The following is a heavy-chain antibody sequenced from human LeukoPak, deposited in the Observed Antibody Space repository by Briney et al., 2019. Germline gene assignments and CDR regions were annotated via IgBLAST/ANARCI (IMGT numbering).Heavy chain of an antibody. V-gene: IGHV1-2*02. CDR2: INPNSGGT. Sequence: ASVKVSCKASGSTFTGYYMHWLRQAPGQGLEWMGWINPNSGGTNYAQKFQGRVTMTRDTSISTAYMELSGLRSDDTAVYYCARDTTRDNSFDPWGQGTLVTVSS. CDR3: ARDTTRDNSFDP. J-gene: IGHJ5*02. D-gene: IGHD1-26*01. CDR1: GSTFTGYY.